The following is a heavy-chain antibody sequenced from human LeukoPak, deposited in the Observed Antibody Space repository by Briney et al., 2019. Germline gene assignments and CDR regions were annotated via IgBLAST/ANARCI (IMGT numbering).Heavy chain of an antibody. D-gene: IGHD3-9*01. Sequence: PSETLSLTCTVSGGSISNYFWNWIRQPAGKGLQWIGRFYPSGSTNYNPSLKSRLTMSVDTSKNQFSLKLSSVTAADTAVYYCAGEDRYQYYYIDVWGKGTAVTVSS. V-gene: IGHV4-4*07. CDR2: FYPSGST. CDR3: AGEDRYQYYYIDV. CDR1: GGSISNYF. J-gene: IGHJ6*03.